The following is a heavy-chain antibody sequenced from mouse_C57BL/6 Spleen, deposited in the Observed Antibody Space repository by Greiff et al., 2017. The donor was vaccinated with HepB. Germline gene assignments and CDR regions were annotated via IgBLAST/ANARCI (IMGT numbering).Heavy chain of an antibody. Sequence: DVHLVESGGGLVKPGGSLKLSCAASGFTFSDYGMHWVRQAPEKGLEWVAYISSGSSTIYYADTVKGRFTISRDNAKNTLFLQMTSLRSEDTARYYCARDSKDWYFDVWGTGTTVTVSS. V-gene: IGHV5-17*01. J-gene: IGHJ1*03. CDR1: GFTFSDYG. CDR3: ARDSKDWYFDV. CDR2: ISSGSSTI. D-gene: IGHD2-5*01.